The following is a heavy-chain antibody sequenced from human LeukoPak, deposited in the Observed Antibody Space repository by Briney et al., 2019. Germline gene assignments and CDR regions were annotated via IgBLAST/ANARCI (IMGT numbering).Heavy chain of an antibody. D-gene: IGHD1-26*01. CDR2: INPNSGGT. CDR1: GYTFTGYY. CDR3: ARDTWELRSLGGTSDAFDI. J-gene: IGHJ3*02. Sequence: GASVKVSCKASGYTFTGYYMHWVRQAPGQGLEWMGWINPNSGGTNYAQKFQGRVTMTRDTSISTAYMELSRLRSDDTAVYYCARDTWELRSLGGTSDAFDIWGQGTMVTVSS. V-gene: IGHV1-2*02.